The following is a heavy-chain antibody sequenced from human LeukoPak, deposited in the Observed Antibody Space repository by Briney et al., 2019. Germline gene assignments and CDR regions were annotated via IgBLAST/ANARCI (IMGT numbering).Heavy chain of an antibody. CDR2: ISSSSSNI. CDR1: GFTFSSYS. J-gene: IGHJ2*01. V-gene: IGHV3-48*04. D-gene: IGHD3-9*01. Sequence: GSLRLSCAASGFTFSSYSMNWVRQAPGKGLEWVSYISSSSSNIYYADSVKGRFTISRDNAKNSLHLQMNSLRAEDTAVYYCAKTWPYFGYGYFDFWGRGTLVTVSS. CDR3: AKTWPYFGYGYFDF.